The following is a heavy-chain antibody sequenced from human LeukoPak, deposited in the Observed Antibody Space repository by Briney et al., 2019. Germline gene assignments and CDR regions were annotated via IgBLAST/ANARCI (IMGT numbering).Heavy chain of an antibody. J-gene: IGHJ4*02. D-gene: IGHD6-13*01. CDR2: IYPGDSDT. CDR1: GYSFSNYW. Sequence: GEALKISCKASGYSFSNYWIGWVRQMARKGLEWRGIIYPGDSDTRYNPSFQGHVTTSADKTIETAFLQWGIRKASDTAMYYCARRAARGISARGTDYWGQGTLVTVSS. V-gene: IGHV5-51*01. CDR3: ARRAARGISARGTDY.